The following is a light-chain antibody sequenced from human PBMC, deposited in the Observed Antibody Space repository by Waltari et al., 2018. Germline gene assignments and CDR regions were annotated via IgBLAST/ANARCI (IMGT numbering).Light chain of an antibody. CDR2: GAY. J-gene: IGKJ1*01. CDR3: QQYNNWPPSWT. Sequence: EIAMTQSPATLSVSPGERATLSCRASQSVSSNLAWYQQKPGQAPRILIYGAYTRATGIPARFSGSGSGTEFTLTISSLQSEDFAVYYCQQYNNWPPSWTFGQGTKVEIK. CDR1: QSVSSN. V-gene: IGKV3-15*01.